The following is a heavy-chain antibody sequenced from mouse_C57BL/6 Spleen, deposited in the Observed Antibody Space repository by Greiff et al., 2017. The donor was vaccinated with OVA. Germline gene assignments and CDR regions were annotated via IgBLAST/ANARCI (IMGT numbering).Heavy chain of an antibody. CDR1: GYAFSSSW. CDR3: ARHYGSSYGPFAY. D-gene: IGHD1-1*01. J-gene: IGHJ3*01. Sequence: VQLQQSGPELVKPGASVKISCKASGYAFSSSWMNWVKQRPGKGLEWIGRIYPGDGDTNYNGKFKGKATLTADKSSSTAYMQLSSLTSEDSAVXFCARHYGSSYGPFAYWGQGTLVTVSA. V-gene: IGHV1-82*01. CDR2: IYPGDGDT.